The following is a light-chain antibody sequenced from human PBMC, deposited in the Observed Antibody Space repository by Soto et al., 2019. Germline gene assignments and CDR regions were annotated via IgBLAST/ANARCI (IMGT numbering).Light chain of an antibody. J-gene: IGKJ5*01. CDR3: QQHSNWPPIT. CDR1: QGIGDT. CDR2: GAS. V-gene: IGKV3-11*01. Sequence: EVVMRQSPATLSVSPGEGATLSCRASQGIGDTLAWYQHKPGQTPRLLIYGASNRATGIPGRFSGSGSGTDFTLTISSLEPEDFAVYYCQQHSNWPPITFGQGTRLEIK.